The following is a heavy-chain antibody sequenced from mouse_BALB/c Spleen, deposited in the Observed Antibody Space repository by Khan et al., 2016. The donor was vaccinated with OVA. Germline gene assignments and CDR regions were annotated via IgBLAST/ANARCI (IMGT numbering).Heavy chain of an antibody. Sequence: EVQLVETGPGLVNPSQSLSLTCTVTGYSITSDYAWNWIRQFPGNKLELMGYISSRGNTKYNPSLKSRISITRDTSENQFFLQLNSVTIEDTATYYCARIYGGDFDYWGQGTTLTVSS. V-gene: IGHV3-2*02. CDR1: GYSITSDYA. D-gene: IGHD1-1*01. J-gene: IGHJ2*01. CDR2: ISSRGNT. CDR3: ARIYGGDFDY.